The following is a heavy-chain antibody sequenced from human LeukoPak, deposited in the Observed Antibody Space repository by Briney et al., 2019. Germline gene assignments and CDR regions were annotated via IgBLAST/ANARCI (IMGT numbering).Heavy chain of an antibody. CDR1: GESFSSYQ. D-gene: IGHD3-10*01. V-gene: IGHV1-69*13. J-gene: IGHJ4*02. Sequence: ASVKVSCKSSGESFSSYQITWVRQAPGQGLEWMGGFIPVFERSTYAQKFQGRVTMTADESTNTAYMELSSLTSEDTAVYYCARDSRTYYYGSGSYYKVGRLDFWGQGTLVTVSS. CDR2: FIPVFERS. CDR3: ARDSRTYYYGSGSYYKVGRLDF.